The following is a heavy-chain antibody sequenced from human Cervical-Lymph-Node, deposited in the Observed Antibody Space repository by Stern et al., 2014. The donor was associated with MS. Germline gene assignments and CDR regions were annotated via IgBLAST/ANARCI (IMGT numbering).Heavy chain of an antibody. CDR2: IHYSGST. Sequence: VQLEESGPGLVKPSQTLSLTCTVSGGSISSAGPYWSWIRQHPGKGLEWIGYIHYSGSTYYNPSLKRRGTISVDTSKNQFSLRLSSVTAADTALYFCARSDRLWGSFDFWGQGTLVTVSS. CDR3: ARSDRLWGSFDF. CDR1: GGSISSAGPY. V-gene: IGHV4-31*03. J-gene: IGHJ4*02. D-gene: IGHD3-16*01.